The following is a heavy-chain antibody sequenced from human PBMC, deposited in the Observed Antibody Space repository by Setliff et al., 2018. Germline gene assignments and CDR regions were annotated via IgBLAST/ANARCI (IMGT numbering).Heavy chain of an antibody. CDR1: GYTFTSHY. CDR2: INPSSGRT. Sequence: ASVKVSCKASGYTFTSHYMHWVREAPGLGLEWMGTINPSSGRTSYAQKFQGRVTMTRDTSTSTVYMDMSSLRSEDTAVYYCARDVFPYHYEGAFDIWGQGTMVTVSS. V-gene: IGHV1-46*01. D-gene: IGHD3-22*01. CDR3: ARDVFPYHYEGAFDI. J-gene: IGHJ3*02.